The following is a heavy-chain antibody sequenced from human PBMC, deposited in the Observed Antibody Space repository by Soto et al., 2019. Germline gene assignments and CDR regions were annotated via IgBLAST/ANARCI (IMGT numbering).Heavy chain of an antibody. CDR1: GYTFTSYG. J-gene: IGHJ5*02. CDR3: ARDRAGAAADPKGNWFDP. CDR2: ISAYNGNT. Sequence: GASVKVSCKASGYTFTSYGISWVRQAPGQGLEWMGWISAYNGNTNYAQKLQGRVTMTTDTSTSTAYMELRSLRSDDTAVYYCARDRAGAAADPKGNWFDPWGQGTLVTVS. V-gene: IGHV1-18*01. D-gene: IGHD6-13*01.